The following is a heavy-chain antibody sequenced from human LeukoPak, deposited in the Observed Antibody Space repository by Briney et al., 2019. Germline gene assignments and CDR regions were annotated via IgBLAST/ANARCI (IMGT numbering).Heavy chain of an antibody. CDR3: ARRLLPIVVVWGGAFDI. D-gene: IGHD3-22*01. CDR1: GGSISSSSYY. Sequence: SETLSLTCTVSGGSISSSSYYWGWIRQPGGKGLEWIGSIYDSGSTYYKQSLKSRITISVDTTKNGFELKLSYVTAAATAVYYCARRLLPIVVVWGGAFDIWGQGTMVTVSS. CDR2: IYDSGST. V-gene: IGHV4-39*06. J-gene: IGHJ3*02.